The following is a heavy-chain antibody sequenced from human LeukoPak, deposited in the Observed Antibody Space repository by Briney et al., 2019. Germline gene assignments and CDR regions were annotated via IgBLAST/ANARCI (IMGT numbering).Heavy chain of an antibody. CDR3: ARASSTAAGCTSYMDV. D-gene: IGHD6-13*01. V-gene: IGHV4-39*07. Sequence: RSETLSLAWTVAGPSIGSSNYFWGWLRQRPGRGREGAGSIYDAGNTYYNASLKSQVSISIDTSKNQFSLRLSSVTAADTAVYYCARASSTAAGCTSYMDVWGKGTTVTTSS. CDR2: IYDAGNT. CDR1: GPSIGSSNYF. J-gene: IGHJ6*03.